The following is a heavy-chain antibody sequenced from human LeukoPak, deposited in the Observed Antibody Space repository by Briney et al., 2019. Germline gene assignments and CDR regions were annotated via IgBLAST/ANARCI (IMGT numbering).Heavy chain of an antibody. Sequence: SETLSLTCTVSGYSISSGSYWGWIRQPPGKGLEWIGSIYHSGSTYYNPSFKIRVTISVDTSKYRFALKLSSVTAADTAVYYCARDSMVRGVQYYFDYWGQGTLVTVSS. J-gene: IGHJ4*02. CDR1: GYSISSGSY. D-gene: IGHD3-10*01. CDR2: IYHSGST. V-gene: IGHV4-38-2*02. CDR3: ARDSMVRGVQYYFDY.